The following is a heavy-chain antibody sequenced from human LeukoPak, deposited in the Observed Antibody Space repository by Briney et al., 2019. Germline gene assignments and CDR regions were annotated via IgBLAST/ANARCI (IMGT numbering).Heavy chain of an antibody. J-gene: IGHJ4*02. Sequence: HGESLKISCKGSGYSFTTYWVGWVRQMPGKGLEWMGIIYPADSDTKHSPSFQGQVTISADKSITTAYLHWNNLKASDTAIYYCARLFGDYDVDYWGQGTLVTVSS. V-gene: IGHV5-51*01. D-gene: IGHD4-17*01. CDR1: GYSFTTYW. CDR3: ARLFGDYDVDY. CDR2: IYPADSDT.